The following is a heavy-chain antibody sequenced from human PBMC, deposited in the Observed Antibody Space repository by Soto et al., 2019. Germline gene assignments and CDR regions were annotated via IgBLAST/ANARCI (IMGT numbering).Heavy chain of an antibody. CDR3: AREETAGYNKNYYYYYGMDV. CDR2: INPSGGST. D-gene: IGHD6-25*01. J-gene: IGHJ6*02. V-gene: IGHV1-46*01. CDR1: GYTFTSYY. Sequence: ASVKVSCKASGYTFTSYYMHWVRQAPGQGLEWMGIINPSGGSTSYAQKFQGRVTMTRDTSTSTVYMELSSLRSEDTAVYYCAREETAGYNKNYYYYYGMDVWGQGTTVTVSS.